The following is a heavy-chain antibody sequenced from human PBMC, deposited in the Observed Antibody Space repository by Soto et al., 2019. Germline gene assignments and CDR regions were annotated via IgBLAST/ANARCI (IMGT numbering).Heavy chain of an antibody. V-gene: IGHV1-2*02. CDR1: GYTFTGYY. Sequence: ASVKVSCKASGYTFTGYYMHWVRQAPGQGLEWMGWINPNSGGTNYAQKFQGRVTMTRDTSISTAYMELSRLRSDDTAVYYCARGTAGWFGESLRDVGMYNWFDPWGQGTLVTVSS. D-gene: IGHD3-10*01. J-gene: IGHJ5*02. CDR3: ARGTAGWFGESLRDVGMYNWFDP. CDR2: INPNSGGT.